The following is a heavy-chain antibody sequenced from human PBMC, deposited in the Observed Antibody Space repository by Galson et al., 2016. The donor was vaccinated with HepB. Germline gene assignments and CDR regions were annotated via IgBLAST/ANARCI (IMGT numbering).Heavy chain of an antibody. Sequence: SLRLSCAASGFTFSSYGFHWVRQAPGKGLAWISYISSSTSTIYYAASVKGRFTISRDKAKNSLYLQMNSLRAVDTAVYFCARDIGRNWFDPWGQGTLVTVSS. CDR3: ARDIGRNWFDP. J-gene: IGHJ5*02. V-gene: IGHV3-48*01. D-gene: IGHD1-26*01. CDR2: ISSSTSTI. CDR1: GFTFSSYG.